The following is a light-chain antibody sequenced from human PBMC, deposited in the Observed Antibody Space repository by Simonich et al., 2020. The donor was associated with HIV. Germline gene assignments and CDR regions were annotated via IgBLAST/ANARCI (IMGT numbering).Light chain of an antibody. CDR2: GAS. Sequence: ELLMTQSPATLPVSPGEKAPPSCRTSQSVSSNLAWYQQNPGQAPRLLIYGASTRATSIPARFSGSGSGTEFTLTISSMQSEDFAVYYCQQYGSSPYTFGQGTKLEIK. J-gene: IGKJ2*01. CDR3: QQYGSSPYT. V-gene: IGKV3-15*01. CDR1: QSVSSN.